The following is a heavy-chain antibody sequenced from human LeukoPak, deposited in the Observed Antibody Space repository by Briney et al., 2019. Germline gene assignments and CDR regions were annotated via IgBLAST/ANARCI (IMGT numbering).Heavy chain of an antibody. Sequence: SETLSLTCTVSGGSISSYYWSWIRQPAGKGLEWIGRIYNSGSTNYNPSLKSRVTMSVDTSKNQFSLKLSSVTAADTAVYYCARDLYCGGDCYSGGYYYYYMDVWGKGTTVTVSS. CDR1: GGSISSYY. V-gene: IGHV4-4*07. D-gene: IGHD2-21*02. CDR2: IYNSGST. CDR3: ARDLYCGGDCYSGGYYYYYMDV. J-gene: IGHJ6*03.